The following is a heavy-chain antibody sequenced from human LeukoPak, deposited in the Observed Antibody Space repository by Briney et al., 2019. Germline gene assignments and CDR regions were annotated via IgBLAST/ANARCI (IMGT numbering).Heavy chain of an antibody. J-gene: IGHJ4*02. CDR1: GGSISSSNW. CDR3: ARRVYFDWLLRPYYFDY. Sequence: SETLSLTCAVSGGSISSSNWWSWVRQPPGKGLEWIGEIYHSGSTNYNPSLKSRVTISVDTSKNQFSLKLSSVTAADTAVYYCARRVYFDWLLRPYYFDYWGQGTLVTVSS. V-gene: IGHV4-4*02. CDR2: IYHSGST. D-gene: IGHD3-9*01.